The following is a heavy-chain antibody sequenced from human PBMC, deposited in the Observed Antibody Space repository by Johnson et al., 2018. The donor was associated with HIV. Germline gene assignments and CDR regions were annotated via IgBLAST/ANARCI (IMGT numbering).Heavy chain of an antibody. CDR3: AKEGYYYDSKNDAFDI. J-gene: IGHJ3*02. CDR2: ISYDGSNK. V-gene: IGHV3-30*18. Sequence: QVQLVESGGGVVQPGRSLRLSCAASGFTFSSYGMHWVRKAPGKGLEWVAVISYDGSNKYYADSVKGRFTLSRDNSKNTLYLKMNSLRAEDTAVYYCAKEGYYYDSKNDAFDIWGQGTMVTVSS. D-gene: IGHD3-22*01. CDR1: GFTFSSYG.